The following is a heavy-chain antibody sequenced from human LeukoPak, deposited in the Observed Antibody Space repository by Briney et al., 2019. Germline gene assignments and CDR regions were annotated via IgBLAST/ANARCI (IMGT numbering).Heavy chain of an antibody. CDR2: IYYSGST. V-gene: IGHV4-59*01. J-gene: IGHJ1*01. CDR3: ARGYSSWIP. CDR1: GGSISIYY. D-gene: IGHD6-13*01. Sequence: SETLSLTCTVSGGSISIYYWSWIRQPPGKGLEWIGYIYYSGSTNYNPSLKSRVTISVDTSKNQFSLKLSSVTAADTAVYYCARGYSSWIPWGQGTLVTVSS.